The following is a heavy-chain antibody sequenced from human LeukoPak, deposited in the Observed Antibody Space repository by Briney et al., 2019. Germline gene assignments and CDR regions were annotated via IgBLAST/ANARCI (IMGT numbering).Heavy chain of an antibody. Sequence: SETLSLTCTVSSGSINTPNYYWGWIRQTPWKGLEWIGSIYHSGSTYYNPSLKSRVTISVDTSKNQFSLKLSSVTAADTAVYYCARLDWYSARIWGQGTLVTVSS. J-gene: IGHJ4*02. D-gene: IGHD2-21*02. V-gene: IGHV4-39*07. CDR1: SGSINTPNYY. CDR3: ARLDWYSARI. CDR2: IYHSGST.